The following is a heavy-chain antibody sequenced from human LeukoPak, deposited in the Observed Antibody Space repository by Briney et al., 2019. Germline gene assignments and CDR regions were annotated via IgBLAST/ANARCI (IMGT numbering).Heavy chain of an antibody. CDR2: IYTSGNT. CDR3: ARKYCSSTSCPYDY. D-gene: IGHD2-2*01. CDR1: GGSISSYY. J-gene: IGHJ4*02. Sequence: SETLSLTCTVSGGSISSYYWSWVRQPAGKGLEWIGRIYTSGNTNYNPSLKSRVTISVDTSKNQFSLKLSSVTAADTAVYYCARKYCSSTSCPYDYWGQGTLVTVSS. V-gene: IGHV4-4*07.